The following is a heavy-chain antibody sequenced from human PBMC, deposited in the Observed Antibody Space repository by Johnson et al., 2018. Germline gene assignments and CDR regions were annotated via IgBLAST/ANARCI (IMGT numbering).Heavy chain of an antibody. V-gene: IGHV3-23*04. J-gene: IGHJ1*01. CDR3: AYRMAAVGQKYFQD. CDR1: GFTFSRSV. D-gene: IGHD6-13*01. Sequence: EVQLVETGGGLVQPGGSLRLSCVASGFTFSRSVMSWVRQAPGQGLEWVSTFDGGSGNTYYADSVKGRFTISRDISKNTLYLQLNSLRGEDSALYYCAYRMAAVGQKYFQDWGQGALVTGSS. CDR2: FDGGSGNT.